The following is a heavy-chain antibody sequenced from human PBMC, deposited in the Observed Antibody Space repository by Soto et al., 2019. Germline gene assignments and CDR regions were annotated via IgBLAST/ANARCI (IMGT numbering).Heavy chain of an antibody. V-gene: IGHV4-30-2*01. Sequence: QLQLQESGSGLVKPSQTLSLTCAVSGGSISSGGYSWSWIRQPPGKGLEWIGYIYHSGSTYYNPSLKSRVTISVDRSKNQSSLKLSSVTAADTAFYYCARVGYCSGGRCYQPFDPWGQGTLVTVSS. CDR2: IYHSGST. J-gene: IGHJ5*02. CDR1: GGSISSGGYS. D-gene: IGHD2-15*01. CDR3: ARVGYCSGGRCYQPFDP.